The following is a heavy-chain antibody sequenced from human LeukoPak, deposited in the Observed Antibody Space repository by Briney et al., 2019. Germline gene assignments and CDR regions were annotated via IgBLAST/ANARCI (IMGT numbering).Heavy chain of an antibody. CDR2: INHSGST. CDR1: GGTFSGYY. J-gene: IGHJ4*02. D-gene: IGHD6-19*01. Sequence: SETLSLTCAVHGGTFSGYYWSWIRQPPGKGLEWIGEINHSGSTNYNPSLKSRVTISVDTSKNQFSLKLSSVTAADTAVYYCARNGYSSGWYRYWGQGTLVTVSS. V-gene: IGHV4-34*01. CDR3: ARNGYSSGWYRY.